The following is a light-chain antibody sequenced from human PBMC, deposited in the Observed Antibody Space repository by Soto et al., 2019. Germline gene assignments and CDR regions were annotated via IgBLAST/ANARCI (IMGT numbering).Light chain of an antibody. CDR3: QQHGSSPWM. Sequence: EVVLTQSPGTLSLSPGERATLSCRASQSVSSNYVAWYQQIPSQTPRLLIYGASSRATGIPDRFSGSGSGTDFTLTISRLEPEDFAVYYCQQHGSSPWMFGQGTKVDIK. V-gene: IGKV3-20*01. J-gene: IGKJ1*01. CDR1: QSVSSNY. CDR2: GAS.